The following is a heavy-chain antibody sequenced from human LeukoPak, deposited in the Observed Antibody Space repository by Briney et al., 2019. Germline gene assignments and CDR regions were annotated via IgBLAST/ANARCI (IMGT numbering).Heavy chain of an antibody. J-gene: IGHJ4*02. CDR2: ISYDGSNK. CDR3: ARAPPRASSRGFFDY. V-gene: IGHV3-30-3*01. Sequence: GGSLRLSCAASGFTFSSYAMHWVRQAPGKGLEWVAVISYDGSNKYYADSVKGRFTISRDNSKNTLYLQMNSLRAEDTAVYYCARAPPRASSRGFFDYWGQGTLVTVSS. D-gene: IGHD6-13*01. CDR1: GFTFSSYA.